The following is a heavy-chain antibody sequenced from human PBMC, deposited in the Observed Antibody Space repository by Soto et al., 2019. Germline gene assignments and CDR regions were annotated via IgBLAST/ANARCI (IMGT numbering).Heavy chain of an antibody. CDR3: ARGVLI. CDR2: ISYTGYT. CDR1: GGSIRSGGYY. J-gene: IGHJ3*02. Sequence: QVQLQESGPGLVKPSQTLSLTCTVSGGSIRSGGYYWSWIRQHPGKGLVGIGYISYTGYTYYNPSLKSRTIISVDTSKNQFSLKLRSVTAADTAVYYCARGVLIWGQGTMVTVSS. V-gene: IGHV4-31*03.